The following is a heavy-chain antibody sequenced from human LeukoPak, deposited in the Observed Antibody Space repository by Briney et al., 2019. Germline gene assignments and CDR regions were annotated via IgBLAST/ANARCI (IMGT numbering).Heavy chain of an antibody. CDR2: INHSGST. D-gene: IGHD3-22*01. V-gene: IGHV4-34*01. J-gene: IGHJ4*02. Sequence: PSESLSLTCAVYGGSFSGYYWSWIRQPPGKRLEWIGEINHSGSTKYNPSLKSRVTISVDTSKNQFSLKLSSVTAADTAVYYCARASYASSGYCPFDYWGQGTLVTVSS. CDR3: ARASYASSGYCPFDY. CDR1: GGSFSGYY.